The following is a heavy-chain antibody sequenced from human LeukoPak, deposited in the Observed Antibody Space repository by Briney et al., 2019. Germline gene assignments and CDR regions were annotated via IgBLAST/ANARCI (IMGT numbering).Heavy chain of an antibody. CDR1: GFTFGDYA. Sequence: PGGSLRLSCTASGFTFGDYAMSWVRQAPGKGLEWVGFIRSKAYGGTTEYAASVKGRFTISRDDSKSIAYLQMNSLKTEDTAVYYCTRDSPYYYDSSGLFSCWGQGTLVTVSS. J-gene: IGHJ4*02. V-gene: IGHV3-49*04. D-gene: IGHD3-22*01. CDR3: TRDSPYYYDSSGLFSC. CDR2: IRSKAYGGTT.